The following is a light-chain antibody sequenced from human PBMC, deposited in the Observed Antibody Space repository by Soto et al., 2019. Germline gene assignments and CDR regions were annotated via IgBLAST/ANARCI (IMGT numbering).Light chain of an antibody. J-gene: IGKJ3*01. V-gene: IGKV1-39*01. CDR2: ASS. Sequence: DIQMTQSPSFLSASAGDRVTITCRTSQSISNYLNWYQQRPGTAPQLLLYASSSLQSGVPPRVSGGGSGTDFTLTISSLQPEDVASYYCQHGYTPPFTFGPGTKVDIK. CDR3: QHGYTPPFT. CDR1: QSISNY.